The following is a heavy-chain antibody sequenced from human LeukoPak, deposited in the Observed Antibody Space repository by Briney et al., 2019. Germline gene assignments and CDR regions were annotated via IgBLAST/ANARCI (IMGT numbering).Heavy chain of an antibody. D-gene: IGHD3-22*01. J-gene: IGHJ1*01. CDR1: GGTFSTYA. CDR3: SYDSSGYSIYFQH. V-gene: IGHV1-69*01. Sequence: SVKVSCKASGGTFSTYAISWVRQAPGQGLEWMGGIIPIFGTANYAQKFQGRVTITADESTSTAYMELSSLRSEDTAVYYCSYDSSGYSIYFQHWGQGTLVTVSS. CDR2: IIPIFGTA.